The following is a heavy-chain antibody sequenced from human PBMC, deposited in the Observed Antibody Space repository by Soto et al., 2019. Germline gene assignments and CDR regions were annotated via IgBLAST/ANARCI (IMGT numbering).Heavy chain of an antibody. CDR3: ARAHYRERGMDV. Sequence: QVQLVESGGGVVQPGRSLRLSCAASGFTFSSYGIHWVRQSPGKGLESVAVIWYDGSDKHYADPVKGRFTISRDNSQNTVYLQMDILRAEGTAGYHCARAHYRERGMDVWGQGTTVTVS. CDR1: GFTFSSYG. CDR2: IWYDGSDK. V-gene: IGHV3-33*01. D-gene: IGHD3-16*02. J-gene: IGHJ6*02.